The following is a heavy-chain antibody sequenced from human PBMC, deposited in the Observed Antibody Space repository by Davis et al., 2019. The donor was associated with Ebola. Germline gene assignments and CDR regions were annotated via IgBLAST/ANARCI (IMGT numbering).Heavy chain of an antibody. D-gene: IGHD3-3*01. CDR2: VSSNGYST. CDR3: VSFPHHDFWSGYYTGNWFDP. V-gene: IGHV3-64D*06. Sequence: GESLKISCSASEFKFSSYIMHWVRQAPGKGLEFVSAVSSNGYSTYYADSVKGRFTISRDNYKNTLYLQMSSLRAEDTAVYYCVSFPHHDFWSGYYTGNWFDPWGQGTLVTVSS. J-gene: IGHJ5*02. CDR1: EFKFSSYI.